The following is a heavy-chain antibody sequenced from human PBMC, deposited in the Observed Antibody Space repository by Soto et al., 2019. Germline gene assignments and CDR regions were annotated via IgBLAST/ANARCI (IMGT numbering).Heavy chain of an antibody. CDR3: ARNKWFGEFANYYYGMDV. CDR2: IYYSGST. V-gene: IGHV4-39*01. Sequence: PSETLSLTCTVSGGSISSSSYYWGWIRQPPGKGLEWIGSIYYSGSTYYNPSLKSRVTISVDTSKNQFSLKLSSVTAADTAVYYCARNKWFGEFANYYYGMDVWGQGTTVTVSS. J-gene: IGHJ6*02. CDR1: GGSISSSSYY. D-gene: IGHD3-10*01.